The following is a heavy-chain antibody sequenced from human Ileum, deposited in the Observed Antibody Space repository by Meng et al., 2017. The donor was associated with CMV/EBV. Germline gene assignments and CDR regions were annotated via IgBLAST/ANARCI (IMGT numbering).Heavy chain of an antibody. J-gene: IGHJ4*02. V-gene: IGHV3-30*09. Sequence: GGSLRLSCVASGFTLSNYAIHWVRQAPGKGLEWVALLSSDESNEQYADSVKGRFAISRDNSKNTVCLQMNSLRLDDTAVYYCAKGRSGPGPHDRPLEHWGQGTQVTVSS. CDR2: LSSDESNE. CDR3: AKGRSGPGPHDRPLEH. D-gene: IGHD1-14*01. CDR1: GFTLSNYA.